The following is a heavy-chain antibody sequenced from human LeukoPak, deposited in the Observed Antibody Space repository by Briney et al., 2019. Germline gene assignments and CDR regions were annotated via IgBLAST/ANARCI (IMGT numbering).Heavy chain of an antibody. CDR2: IYYSGST. CDR1: GGSISSYY. Sequence: KTSETLSLTCTVSGGSISSYYWSWIRQPPGKGLEWIGYIYYSGSTNYNPSLKSRVTISVDTYKNHFSLKLSSVPAADTAVYYCARGEQQLDEYNWFDPWGQGTLVTVSS. CDR3: ARGEQQLDEYNWFDP. J-gene: IGHJ5*02. D-gene: IGHD6-13*01. V-gene: IGHV4-59*01.